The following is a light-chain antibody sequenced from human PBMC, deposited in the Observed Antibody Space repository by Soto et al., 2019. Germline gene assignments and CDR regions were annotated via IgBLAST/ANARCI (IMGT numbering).Light chain of an antibody. CDR3: QHYGSSPLIT. Sequence: IVMTQYPTTLSVSPGESVSFSCRASQGVSRKLAWYQHKPGQAPTLLISGASTGATGIPARFSGSGSGTDFTLTIRRLEHEDFAVFYCQHYGSSPLITSGRRARLEI. J-gene: IGKJ5*01. CDR2: GAS. V-gene: IGKV3-15*01. CDR1: QGVSRK.